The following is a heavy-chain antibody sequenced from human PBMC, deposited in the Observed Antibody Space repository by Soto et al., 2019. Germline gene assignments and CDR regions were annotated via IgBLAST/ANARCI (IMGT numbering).Heavy chain of an antibody. CDR3: ARGLRRHSNVRSGGSRGYFDY. CDR2: ITHSGST. D-gene: IGHD2-15*01. V-gene: IGHV4-34*01. CDR1: GGSFSGYY. J-gene: IGHJ4*02. Sequence: QVQLQPWGAGLLKPSETLSLTCAVYGGSFSGYYWSWIRQHPGKGLEWIVEITHSGSTNYNPSLKSRVTIAVDTSKNQFSLKLSSGTAADKAVYYCARGLRRHSNVRSGGSRGYFDYWGQGTLVTVSS.